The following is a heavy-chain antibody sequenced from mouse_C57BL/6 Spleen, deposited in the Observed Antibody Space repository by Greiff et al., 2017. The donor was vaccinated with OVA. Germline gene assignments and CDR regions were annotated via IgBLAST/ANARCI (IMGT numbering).Heavy chain of an antibody. Sequence: VQLQQSGPVLVKPGASVKMSCKASGYTFTDSYMNWVKQSHGKSLEWIGVINPYNGGTSYNQKFKGKATLTVDKSSSTAYMELNSLTSEDSAVYYCARGDYDEEDYFDYWGQGTTLTVSS. CDR1: GYTFTDSY. J-gene: IGHJ2*01. V-gene: IGHV1-19*01. CDR2: INPYNGGT. D-gene: IGHD2-4*01. CDR3: ARGDYDEEDYFDY.